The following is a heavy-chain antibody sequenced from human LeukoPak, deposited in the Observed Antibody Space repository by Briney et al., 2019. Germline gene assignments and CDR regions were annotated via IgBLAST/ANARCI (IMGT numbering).Heavy chain of an antibody. CDR3: AGDHDSSSSFDY. Sequence: GGSLRLSCAASGFTFSSYSMNWVRQAPGKGLEWVSYISGSSTTIYYADSVKGRFTVSRDNAKNSLYLQMNSLRAEDTAVYYCAGDHDSSSSFDYWGQGTLVTVSS. V-gene: IGHV3-48*01. CDR1: GFTFSSYS. D-gene: IGHD6-6*01. CDR2: ISGSSTTI. J-gene: IGHJ4*02.